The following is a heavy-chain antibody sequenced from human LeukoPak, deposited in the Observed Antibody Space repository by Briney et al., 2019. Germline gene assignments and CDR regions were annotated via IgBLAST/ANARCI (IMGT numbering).Heavy chain of an antibody. CDR2: ISYDGSNK. Sequence: GGSLRLSCAASGFTFSSYAMHWVRQAPGKGLKCVAVISYDGSNKYFADSVKGRFIISRDNSKNTLYLQMNSLRAEDTAVYYCARDVSEHYYESSGGYYLDYWGQGTLVTVSS. CDR3: ARDVSEHYYESSGGYYLDY. V-gene: IGHV3-30*04. J-gene: IGHJ4*02. CDR1: GFTFSSYA. D-gene: IGHD3-22*01.